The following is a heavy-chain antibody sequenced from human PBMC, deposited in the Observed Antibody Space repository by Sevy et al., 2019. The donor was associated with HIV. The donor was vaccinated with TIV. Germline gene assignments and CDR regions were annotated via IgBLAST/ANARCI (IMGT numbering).Heavy chain of an antibody. J-gene: IGHJ4*02. CDR1: GGTFSSYA. CDR2: IIPIFGTA. Sequence: ASVKVSCKASGGTFSSYAISWVRQAPGQGLEWMGGIIPIFGTANYAQKFQGRVTITTDESTSTAYMELSSLGSDDTAVYYCASFSYCSSTSCYYFDYWGQGTLVTVSS. D-gene: IGHD2-2*01. CDR3: ASFSYCSSTSCYYFDY. V-gene: IGHV1-69*05.